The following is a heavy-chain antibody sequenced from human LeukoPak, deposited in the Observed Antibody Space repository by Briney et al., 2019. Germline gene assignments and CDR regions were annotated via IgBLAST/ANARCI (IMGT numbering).Heavy chain of an antibody. V-gene: IGHV1-69*05. CDR3: ARGSGCSSTSCYYYYYMDV. Sequence: SVKVSCKASGGTFSSYAISWVRQAPGQGLEWMGGIIPIFGSANYAQKFQGRVTITTDESTSTAYMELSSLRSEDTAVYYCARGSGCSSTSCYYYYYMDVWGKGTTVTVSS. CDR2: IIPIFGSA. D-gene: IGHD2-2*01. CDR1: GGTFSSYA. J-gene: IGHJ6*03.